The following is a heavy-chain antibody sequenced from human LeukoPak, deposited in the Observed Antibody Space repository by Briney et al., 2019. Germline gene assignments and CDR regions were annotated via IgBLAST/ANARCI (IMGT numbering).Heavy chain of an antibody. V-gene: IGHV4-39*01. D-gene: IGHD6-13*01. CDR1: GGSISSSSYY. CDR2: ISYSGNT. Sequence: SETLSLTCTVSGGSISSSSYYWGWIRQPPGKGLEWIGSISYSGNTYYNPSLKSRVTISADTSKNQFSLKLSSVTAADTAVYYCARYSLAAPDAFDIWGQGTMVTVSS. J-gene: IGHJ3*02. CDR3: ARYSLAAPDAFDI.